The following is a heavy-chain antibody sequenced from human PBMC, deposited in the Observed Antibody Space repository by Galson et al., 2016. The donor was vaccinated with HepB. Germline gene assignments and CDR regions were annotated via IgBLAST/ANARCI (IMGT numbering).Heavy chain of an antibody. CDR2: IKGDGSTT. CDR3: TRGIVGSADIL. D-gene: IGHD2-15*01. V-gene: IGHV3-74*01. J-gene: IGHJ4*02. CDR1: GFTLTDSW. Sequence: SLRLSCAASGFTLTDSWMHWVRQVPGKALVWVSRIKGDGSTTNYADSVKGRFTIARDIAKNTLYLQMNSLRVEDTAMYYCTRGIVGSADILWGQGTLVTVSS.